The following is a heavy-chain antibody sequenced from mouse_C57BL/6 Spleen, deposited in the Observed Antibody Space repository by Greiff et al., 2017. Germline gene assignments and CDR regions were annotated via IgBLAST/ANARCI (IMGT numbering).Heavy chain of an antibody. V-gene: IGHV1-52*01. Sequence: QVQLQQPGAELVRPGSSVKLSCKASGYTFTSYWMHWVKQRPIQGLEWIGNIDPTNSETHYNQKFKDKATLTVDKASCTAYMQLSRLTSEDSEVYYCARGCYDWYFDVWGTGTTVTVSS. CDR1: GYTFTSYW. CDR2: IDPTNSET. J-gene: IGHJ1*03. D-gene: IGHD2-12*01. CDR3: ARGCYDWYFDV.